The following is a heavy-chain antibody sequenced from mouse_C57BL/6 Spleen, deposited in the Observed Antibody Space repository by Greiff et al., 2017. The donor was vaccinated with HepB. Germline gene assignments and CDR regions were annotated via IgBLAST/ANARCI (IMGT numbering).Heavy chain of an antibody. V-gene: IGHV1-82*01. CDR3: ARKELITTQYYFDY. J-gene: IGHJ2*01. CDR2: IYSGDGDT. Sequence: VQLQQSGPELVKPGASVKISCKASGYAFSSSWMNWVKQRPGKGLEWIGRIYSGDGDTNYNGKFKGKATLTADKSSSTAYMQLSSLTSEDSAVYFCARKELITTQYYFDYWGQGTTLTVSS. CDR1: GYAFSSSW. D-gene: IGHD1-1*01.